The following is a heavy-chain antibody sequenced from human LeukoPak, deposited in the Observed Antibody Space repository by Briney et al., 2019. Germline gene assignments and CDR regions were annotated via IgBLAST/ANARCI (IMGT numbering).Heavy chain of an antibody. CDR3: AREGLYSSSWYIGY. Sequence: PGGSLRLSCAASGFTVSSNYMSWVRQAPGKGLEWVSVIYSGGSTYYADSVKGRFTISRDNSKNTLYLQMNSLRAEDTAVYYCAREGLYSSSWYIGYWGQGTLVTVSS. J-gene: IGHJ4*02. V-gene: IGHV3-53*01. D-gene: IGHD6-13*01. CDR1: GFTVSSNY. CDR2: IYSGGST.